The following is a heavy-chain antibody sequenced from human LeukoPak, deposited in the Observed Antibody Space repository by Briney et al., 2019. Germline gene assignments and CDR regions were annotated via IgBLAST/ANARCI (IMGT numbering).Heavy chain of an antibody. CDR1: GFTFSSYW. Sequence: PGGSLRLSCAASGFTFSSYWMSWVRQAPGKGLEWVSVIYSGGSTYYADSVTGRFTISRDNSKNTVYLQMNSLRAEDTAVYYCARYYYDSSGYPYYFDYWGQGTLVTVSS. CDR3: ARYYYDSSGYPYYFDY. CDR2: IYSGGST. D-gene: IGHD3-22*01. V-gene: IGHV3-53*01. J-gene: IGHJ4*02.